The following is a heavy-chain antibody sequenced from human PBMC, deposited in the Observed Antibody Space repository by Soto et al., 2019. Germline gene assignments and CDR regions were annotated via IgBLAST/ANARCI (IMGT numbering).Heavy chain of an antibody. CDR3: ARGRYGDY. CDR2: ISAHNGNT. J-gene: IGHJ4*02. V-gene: IGHV1-18*01. Sequence: QVHLVQSGAEVKKPGASVKVSCKGSGYAFTTYGITWVRQAPEQGLEWMGWISAHNGNTNYAQKLQGRVTAYMELRSLRSDDTAVYYCARGRYGDYWGQGALVTVSS. CDR1: GYAFTTYG. D-gene: IGHD1-1*01.